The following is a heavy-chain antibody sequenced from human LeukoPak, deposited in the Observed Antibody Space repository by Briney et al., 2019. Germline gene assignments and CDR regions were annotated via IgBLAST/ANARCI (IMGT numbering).Heavy chain of an antibody. CDR3: VIGVGWQPDY. D-gene: IGHD2-15*01. CDR1: GDSVTGYY. J-gene: IGHJ4*02. Sequence: SETLSFTCTGFGDSVTGYYLNWLRQPQGKGLGWIGHIYKIGTTNYNHSLKSRLTISADTSKNQLSLKLRSVTAADTAVYYCVIGVGWQPDYWGQGALVTVSS. CDR2: IYKIGTT. V-gene: IGHV4-59*02.